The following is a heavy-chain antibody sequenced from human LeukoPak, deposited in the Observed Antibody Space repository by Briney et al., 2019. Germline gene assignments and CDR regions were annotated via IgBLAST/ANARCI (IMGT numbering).Heavy chain of an antibody. CDR3: ARSGRGTYYYFDL. Sequence: ASVKVSCKASGYIFTGYYLHWVRQAPGQGLEWMGWISGSNGNTNYAQKFQGRVSMTADTSTSTAYMELRSLRSDDTAVYYCARSGRGTYYYFDLWGQGTLVTVSS. CDR2: ISGSNGNT. D-gene: IGHD1-26*01. CDR1: GYIFTGYY. J-gene: IGHJ4*02. V-gene: IGHV1-18*04.